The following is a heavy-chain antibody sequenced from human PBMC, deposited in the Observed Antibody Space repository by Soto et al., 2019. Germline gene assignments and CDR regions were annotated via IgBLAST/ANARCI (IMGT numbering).Heavy chain of an antibody. J-gene: IGHJ4*02. V-gene: IGHV1-18*04. Sequence: QVQLVQSGAEVKKPGASVKVSCKASGYTFTIYGISWVRQAPGQGLEWMGWISGYNGNTDYAQNLQDRVTLTTDASTSSVYMELRSLRSDDTAVYYWARVDYYDGSGYYGYWGQGTLITVSS. CDR1: GYTFTIYG. D-gene: IGHD3-22*01. CDR2: ISGYNGNT. CDR3: ARVDYYDGSGYYGY.